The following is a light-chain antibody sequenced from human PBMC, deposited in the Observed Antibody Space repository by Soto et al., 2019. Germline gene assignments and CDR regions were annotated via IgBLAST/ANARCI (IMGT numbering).Light chain of an antibody. J-gene: IGLJ3*02. CDR3: QVWDSISDQGV. CDR1: NIGSKS. Sequence: SYELAQPPSVSAAPGKTASITCGGNNIGSKSVLWYQQKAGHAPVLVIYYDRYQPSGIPERFSGSNSGNTATLTISRVEAGDEAEYYCQVWDSISDQGVFGGGTQLTVL. V-gene: IGLV3-21*04. CDR2: YDR.